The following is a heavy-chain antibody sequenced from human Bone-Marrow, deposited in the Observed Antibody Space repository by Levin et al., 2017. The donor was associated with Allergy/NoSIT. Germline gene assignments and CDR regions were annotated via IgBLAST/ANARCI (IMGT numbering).Heavy chain of an antibody. D-gene: IGHD3-10*01. CDR2: IWYDGSNK. V-gene: IGHV3-33*01. Sequence: GESLKISCAASGFTFSSYGMHWVRQAPGKGLEWVAVIWYDGSNKYYADSVKGRFTISRDNSKNTLYLQMNSLRAEDTAVYYCARKGRTGSYLDYWGQGTLVTVSS. CDR1: GFTFSSYG. CDR3: ARKGRTGSYLDY. J-gene: IGHJ4*02.